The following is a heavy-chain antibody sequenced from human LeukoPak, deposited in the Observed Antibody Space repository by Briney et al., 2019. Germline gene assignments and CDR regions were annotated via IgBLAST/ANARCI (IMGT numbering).Heavy chain of an antibody. CDR2: INPNSGGT. J-gene: IGHJ4*02. Sequence: ASEKVSCKASGYTFTGYYMHWVRQAPGQGLEWMGWINPNSGGTNYAQKFQGRVTMTRDTSISTAYMELSRLRSDDTAVYYCARWTDYDSSGYNYFDYWGQGSLVTVSS. CDR3: ARWTDYDSSGYNYFDY. D-gene: IGHD3-22*01. CDR1: GYTFTGYY. V-gene: IGHV1-2*02.